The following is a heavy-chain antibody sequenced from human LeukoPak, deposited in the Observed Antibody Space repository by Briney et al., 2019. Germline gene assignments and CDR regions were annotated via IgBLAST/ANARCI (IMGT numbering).Heavy chain of an antibody. CDR3: ARGLFGVILIGQKQFYAMDV. J-gene: IGHJ6*02. D-gene: IGHD3-3*01. CDR1: GATFSNNA. CDR2: VIPMLGTT. V-gene: IGHV1-69*10. Sequence: VASVKVSCKTSGATFSNNAFSWVRQAPGQGLEWMGGVIPMLGTTNYAQNFQGRVTITADRSTVTVYMELNSLKSEDTAVYYCARGLFGVILIGQKQFYAMDVWSQGTTVTVSS.